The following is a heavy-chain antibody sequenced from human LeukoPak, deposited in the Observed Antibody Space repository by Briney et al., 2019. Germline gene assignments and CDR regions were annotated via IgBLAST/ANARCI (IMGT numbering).Heavy chain of an antibody. CDR1: AFTSSTYS. CDR3: ARTPRYTYGPGDFDY. D-gene: IGHD5-18*01. J-gene: IGHJ4*02. CDR2: ISSSTGTI. Sequence: GGSLRLSCAASAFTSSTYSMNWVRQAPGKGLEWVSYISSSTGTIYYADSVRGRFTISRDNAKNSLYLQMNSLRAEDTAVHYCARTPRYTYGPGDFDYWGQGTLVTVSS. V-gene: IGHV3-48*04.